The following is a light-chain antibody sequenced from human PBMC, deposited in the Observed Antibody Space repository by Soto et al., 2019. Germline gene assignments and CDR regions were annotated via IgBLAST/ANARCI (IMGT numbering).Light chain of an antibody. CDR1: QSVTNSF. CDR3: QQYGSSIQT. CDR2: GAS. Sequence: EIVLAQSPGTLSLSPGERAPLSCRASQSVTNSFLAWYQQKPGQAPRLLIYGASRRATGIPDRFTGSGSGTDFTLTISRLEPEDFAVYYCQQYGSSIQTFGQGTKVDI. J-gene: IGKJ1*01. V-gene: IGKV3-20*01.